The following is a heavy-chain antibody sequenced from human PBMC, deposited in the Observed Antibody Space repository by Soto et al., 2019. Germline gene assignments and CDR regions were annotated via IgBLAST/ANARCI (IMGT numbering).Heavy chain of an antibody. J-gene: IGHJ5*02. Sequence: QVQLQESGPGQVKPSETLSLTCTVSGGSMNIYYWTWIRQPPGKGLEWIGYVRDTGSTSYNPSLSSRVTISIDTSRNQFSLSLSSVTAADTAVYFCARYSPPKKTYDSNPGWFDPWGQGTLVAVSS. CDR2: VRDTGST. D-gene: IGHD3-22*01. V-gene: IGHV4-59*01. CDR1: GGSMNIYY. CDR3: ARYSPPKKTYDSNPGWFDP.